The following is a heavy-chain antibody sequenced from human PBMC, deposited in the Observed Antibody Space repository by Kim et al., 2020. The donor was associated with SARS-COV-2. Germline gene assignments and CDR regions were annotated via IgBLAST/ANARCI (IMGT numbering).Heavy chain of an antibody. J-gene: IGHJ4*02. D-gene: IGHD3-9*01. CDR3: ARENDSDSHSFLDY. CDR2: IYYSGST. CDR1: GGSISSGGYY. V-gene: IGHV4-31*03. Sequence: SETLSLTCTVSGGSISSGGYYWSWIRQHPGKGLEWIGYIYYSGSTYYNPSLKSRVTISVDTSKNQFSLKLSSVTAADTAVYYCARENDSDSHSFLDYWGQGTLVTVSS.